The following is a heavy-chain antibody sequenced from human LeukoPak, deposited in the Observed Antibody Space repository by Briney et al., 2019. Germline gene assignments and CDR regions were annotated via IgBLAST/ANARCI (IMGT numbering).Heavy chain of an antibody. J-gene: IGHJ3*02. CDR1: GYTFTGYY. CDR3: ARARSPVAASGWRDAFDI. D-gene: IGHD2-15*01. CDR2: INPNSGGT. V-gene: IGHV1-2*02. Sequence: ASVKVSCKASGYTFTGYYMHWVRQAPGQGLEWMGWINPNSGGTNYAQKFQGRVTMTRDTSISTAYMELSRLRSDDTAVYYCARARSPVAASGWRDAFDIWSQGTMVTVSS.